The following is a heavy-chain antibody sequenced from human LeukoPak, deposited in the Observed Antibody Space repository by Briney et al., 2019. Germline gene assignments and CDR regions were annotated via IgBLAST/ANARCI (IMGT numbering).Heavy chain of an antibody. Sequence: GGSLRLSCAASGFTFSSYAMHWARQAPGKGLEYVSAISSNGGSTYYANSVKGRFTISRDNSKNTLYLQMGSLRAEDMAVYYCARDHYYDSSGYYPRYYYYMDVWGKGTTVTVSS. CDR3: ARDHYYDSSGYYPRYYYYMDV. D-gene: IGHD3-22*01. J-gene: IGHJ6*03. CDR2: ISSNGGST. V-gene: IGHV3-64*01. CDR1: GFTFSSYA.